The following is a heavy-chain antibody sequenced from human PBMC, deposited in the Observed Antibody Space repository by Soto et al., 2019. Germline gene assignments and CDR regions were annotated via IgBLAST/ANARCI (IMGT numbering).Heavy chain of an antibody. Sequence: QVQLVQSGAEVKKPGASVKVSCKASGYTFTSYGISWVRQAPGQGLEWMGWISAYNGNTNYAQKLQGRVTMTTDTSTGTAYMELRSLRSDDTAVYYCARRIRQLLGMYYYGMDVWGQGTTVTVSS. CDR3: ARRIRQLLGMYYYGMDV. CDR2: ISAYNGNT. D-gene: IGHD6-13*01. V-gene: IGHV1-18*01. CDR1: GYTFTSYG. J-gene: IGHJ6*02.